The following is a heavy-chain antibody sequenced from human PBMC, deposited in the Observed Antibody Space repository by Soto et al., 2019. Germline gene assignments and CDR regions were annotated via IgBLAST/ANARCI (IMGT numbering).Heavy chain of an antibody. CDR3: ARAYQLTYYFDD. CDR1: GGTFSSYA. CDR2: IIPIFGTA. V-gene: IGHV1-69*13. Sequence: ASVKFSCKASGGTFSSYAISWVRQAPGQGLEWMGGIIPIFGTANYAQKFQGRVTITADDSTNMVFLQMSSLRSEDTAVYHCARAYQLTYYFDDWGPGTPVTVSS. J-gene: IGHJ4*02. D-gene: IGHD2-21*01.